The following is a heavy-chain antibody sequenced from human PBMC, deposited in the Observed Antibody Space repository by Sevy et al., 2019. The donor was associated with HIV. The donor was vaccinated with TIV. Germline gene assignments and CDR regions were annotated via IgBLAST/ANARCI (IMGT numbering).Heavy chain of an antibody. J-gene: IGHJ4*02. CDR3: ARAEGDDYNYGYFDS. CDR2: IFPSGAS. V-gene: IGHV4-61*02. Sequence: SETLSLTCTVSGGSIRSGRYYWTWIRQPAGKGLEWIGRIFPSGASNFNPSMMSRVSMSIDTSKKQFSLRLTSVTAADTAVYYCARAEGDDYNYGYFDSWGPGTLVTVSS. CDR1: GGSIRSGRYY. D-gene: IGHD4-4*01.